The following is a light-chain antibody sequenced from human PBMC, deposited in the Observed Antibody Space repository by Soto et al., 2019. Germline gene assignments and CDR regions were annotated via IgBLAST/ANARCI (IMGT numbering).Light chain of an antibody. J-gene: IGKJ1*01. V-gene: IGKV3-15*01. Sequence: EVVLTQSPGTLSVSPGERATLSCRASESVRTSLAWYQQKPGRSPSLLIYGASTRATGLPARFSGSGSGTEFTLTISSLQSEDFAVYYCQQYNDWPRTFGQGTKVDTK. CDR2: GAS. CDR3: QQYNDWPRT. CDR1: ESVRTS.